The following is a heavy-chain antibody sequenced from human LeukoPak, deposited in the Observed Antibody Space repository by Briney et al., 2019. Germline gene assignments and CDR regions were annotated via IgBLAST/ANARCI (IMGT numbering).Heavy chain of an antibody. Sequence: PSETPSLTRRVSGGSMTSYYLGWIRQSPGEGVEWIGYIYYSGSTAYNPSLKNRVTISVDTSKNQFSLNLTSVTAADTAFYYCARGPTRYYFDYWGQGTVVTVSS. D-gene: IGHD3-3*01. CDR2: IYYSGST. J-gene: IGHJ4*02. V-gene: IGHV4-59*01. CDR1: GGSMTSYY. CDR3: ARGPTRYYFDY.